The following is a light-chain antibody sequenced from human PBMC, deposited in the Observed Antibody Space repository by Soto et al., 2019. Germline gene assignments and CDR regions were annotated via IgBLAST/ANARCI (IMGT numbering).Light chain of an antibody. CDR2: AAS. Sequence: DIQMTQSPFSLSASLGDRVTITCRASQSISDYLNWYQQKPGKGPKLLIFAASSLQVGVPSRFSGSGSGTAFTLTISSLQPADFATYFCQQSHSAPCTFGPGTTVDIK. J-gene: IGKJ3*01. CDR1: QSISDY. CDR3: QQSHSAPCT. V-gene: IGKV1-39*01.